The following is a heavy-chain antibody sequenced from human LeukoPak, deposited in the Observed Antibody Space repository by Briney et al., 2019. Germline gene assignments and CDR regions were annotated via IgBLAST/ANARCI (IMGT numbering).Heavy chain of an antibody. CDR1: GFSLSTSGVG. CDR2: MYWNDDK. J-gene: IGHJ5*02. D-gene: IGHD6-19*01. Sequence: KASSPTLVKPTPTLTMTCTFSGFSLSTSGVGEGRIRKPPVKDLEWLAVMYWNDDKRYSPSLKSRLTIAKDTSENQAVLTMANVDPVDTATYSCARRSGWGRDWFDLWGQGTLVTVSS. V-gene: IGHV2-5*01. CDR3: ARRSGWGRDWFDL.